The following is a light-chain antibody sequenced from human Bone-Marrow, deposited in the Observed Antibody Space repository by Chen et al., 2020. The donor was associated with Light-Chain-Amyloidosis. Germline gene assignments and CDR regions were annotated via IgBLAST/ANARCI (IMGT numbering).Light chain of an antibody. V-gene: IGLV2-14*01. CDR1: SSDVGGDNH. J-gene: IGLJ1*01. Sequence: QSALTQPASVSGPPGQSITIPCTGPSSDVGGDNHVSWYQQHTDKAPKLMIYEVTNRPSWVPDRFSGSKSDNTASLTISGLQTEDEADYFCSSYTITNTLVFGSGTRVTVL. CDR2: EVT. CDR3: SSYTITNTLV.